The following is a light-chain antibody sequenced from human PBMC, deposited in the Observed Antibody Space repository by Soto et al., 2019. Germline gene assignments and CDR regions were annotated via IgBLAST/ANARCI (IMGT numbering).Light chain of an antibody. Sequence: EIVLTQSPGTLSLSPGERATLSCRASQSVSSTYLAWYQHKPGQAPRILIYGASSRATGIPDRFSVSVSETDGTIIISRLQQEDGSVYDCQQLGNSFVGFGQGTKVDIK. J-gene: IGKJ1*01. CDR3: QQLGNSFVG. CDR1: QSVSSTY. V-gene: IGKV3-20*01. CDR2: GAS.